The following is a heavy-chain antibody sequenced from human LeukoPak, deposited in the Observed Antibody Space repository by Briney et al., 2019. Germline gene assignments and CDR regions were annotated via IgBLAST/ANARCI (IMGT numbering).Heavy chain of an antibody. Sequence: GGSLRLSCAASGFTFSNFAMHWVRQAPGKGLEWVAVISYDGSNKYYADSVKGRFTISRDNAKNSLYLQMDSLRDEDTAVYYCARDADDYWGQGTLVTVSS. J-gene: IGHJ4*02. CDR3: ARDADDY. V-gene: IGHV3-30-3*01. CDR2: ISYDGSNK. CDR1: GFTFSNFA.